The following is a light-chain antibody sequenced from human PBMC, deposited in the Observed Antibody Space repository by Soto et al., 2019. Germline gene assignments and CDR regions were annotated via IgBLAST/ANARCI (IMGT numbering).Light chain of an antibody. CDR2: DAS. Sequence: IQMTQSPSSLSASVGDRITITCPASQDISNRLNWYHQKPGKAPNLLIYDASNLAAGVPSGFSGSGSGTHCTFTITSLQPEDIGTYYCQNCFTVPYTFGQGTKVDIK. CDR3: QNCFTVPYT. J-gene: IGKJ2*01. V-gene: IGKV1-33*01. CDR1: QDISNR.